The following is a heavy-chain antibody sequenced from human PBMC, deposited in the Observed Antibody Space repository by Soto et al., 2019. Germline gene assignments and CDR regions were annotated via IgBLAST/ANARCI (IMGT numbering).Heavy chain of an antibody. CDR2: ISYDGSNK. CDR1: GFTYGTYT. D-gene: IGHD3-16*02. Sequence: GGSLRLSCAASGFTYGTYTMHWVRQAPGKWLEWVAVISYDGSNKYYADSVKGRFTISRDNSKNTLYLQMNSLRAEDTAVYYCAKDLYRYDYVWGSYRPTNWFDPWGQGTLVTVSS. CDR3: AKDLYRYDYVWGSYRPTNWFDP. V-gene: IGHV3-30*18. J-gene: IGHJ5*02.